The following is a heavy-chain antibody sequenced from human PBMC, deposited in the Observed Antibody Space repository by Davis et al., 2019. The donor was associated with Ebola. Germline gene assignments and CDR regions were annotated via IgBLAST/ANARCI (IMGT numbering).Heavy chain of an antibody. Sequence: CWNSGSIGYADSAKGRFTISRDNAKKSLYLQMNSLRAEDTALYYCAKDSSGYYGVRYNWFDPWGQGTLVTVSS. D-gene: IGHD3-22*01. CDR2: CWNSGSI. CDR3: AKDSSGYYGVRYNWFDP. V-gene: IGHV3-9*01. J-gene: IGHJ5*02.